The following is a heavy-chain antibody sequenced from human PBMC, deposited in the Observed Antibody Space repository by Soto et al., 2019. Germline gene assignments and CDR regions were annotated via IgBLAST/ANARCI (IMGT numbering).Heavy chain of an antibody. CDR3: ARGGPNYDFWSGYPRLNWFDP. D-gene: IGHD3-3*01. J-gene: IGHJ5*02. Sequence: SETLSLTCAVYGGSFSGYYWSWIRQPPGKGLEWIGEINHSGSTNYNPSLKSRVTISVDTSKNQFSLKLSSVTAADTAVYYCARGGPNYDFWSGYPRLNWFDPWGQGTLVTVAS. V-gene: IGHV4-34*01. CDR1: GGSFSGYY. CDR2: INHSGST.